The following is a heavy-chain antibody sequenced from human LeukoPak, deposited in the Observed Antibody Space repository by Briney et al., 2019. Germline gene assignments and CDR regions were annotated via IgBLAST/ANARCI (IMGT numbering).Heavy chain of an antibody. J-gene: IGHJ3*02. D-gene: IGHD2-2*02. CDR2: ISSSSSYI. Sequence: GGSLRLSCAASGFTFSSYSMNWVRQAPGKGLEWVSSISSSSSYIYYADSVKGRFTISRDNAKNSLYLQMNSLRAEDTAVYYCARDAVVPAAIGAFDIRGQGTMVTVSS. CDR3: ARDAVVPAAIGAFDI. CDR1: GFTFSSYS. V-gene: IGHV3-21*01.